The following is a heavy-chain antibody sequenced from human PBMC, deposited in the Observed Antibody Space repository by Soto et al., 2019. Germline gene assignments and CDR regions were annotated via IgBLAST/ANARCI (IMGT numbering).Heavy chain of an antibody. J-gene: IGHJ6*03. CDR1: GGSISSGGYY. V-gene: IGHV4-31*03. CDR2: IYYSGST. D-gene: IGHD2-15*01. CDR3: ARRIGYCSGGSCYRYYYYYMDV. Sequence: SETLSLTCTVSGGSISSGGYYWSWIRQHPGKGLEWIGYIYYSGSTYYNPSLKSRVTISVDTSKNQFSLKLSSVTAADTAVYYCARRIGYCSGGSCYRYYYYYMDVWGKGTTVTVSS.